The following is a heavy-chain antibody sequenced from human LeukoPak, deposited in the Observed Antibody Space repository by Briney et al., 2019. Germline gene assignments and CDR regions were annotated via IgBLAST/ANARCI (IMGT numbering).Heavy chain of an antibody. J-gene: IGHJ4*02. CDR3: ARDSDSSGPQNY. CDR1: GGTFSSYA. Sequence: GASVKVSCKASGGTFSSYAISWVRQAPGQGLEWMGRIIPILGIANYAQKFQGRVTITADKSTSTAYMELSSLRSEDTAVYYCARDSDSSGPQNYWGQGTLVTVSS. D-gene: IGHD3-22*01. CDR2: IIPILGIA. V-gene: IGHV1-69*04.